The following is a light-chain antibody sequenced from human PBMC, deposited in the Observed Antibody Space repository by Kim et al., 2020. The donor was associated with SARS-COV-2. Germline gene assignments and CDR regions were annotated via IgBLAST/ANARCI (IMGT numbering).Light chain of an antibody. CDR3: HSRDTSDNHPV. CDR2: GKY. J-gene: IGLJ1*01. Sequence: SSELTQDPPVSVALGQTVRITCQGDSLRNYYASWYQQRPGQAPVLVIYGKYNRPSGIPDRFSGSSSVNTASLTITGAQAEDEADYYCHSRDTSDNHPVFGTGTKVTVL. V-gene: IGLV3-19*01. CDR1: SLRNYY.